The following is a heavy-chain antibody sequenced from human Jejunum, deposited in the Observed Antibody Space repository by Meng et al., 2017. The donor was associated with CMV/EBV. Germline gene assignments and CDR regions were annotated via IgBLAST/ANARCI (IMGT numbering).Heavy chain of an antibody. CDR1: SPPSSRLG. D-gene: IGHD1-1*01. Sequence: SPPSSRLGLGLICPPTCKALEWLAFIYWDYDRRYNPSLKNRLTITKDAPKNQVALTMTNMDPADTGTYHCVHRKDYSGNWNGGSADYWGQGALVTVSS. V-gene: IGHV2-5*02. J-gene: IGHJ4*02. CDR3: VHRKDYSGNWNGGSADY. CDR2: IYWDYDR.